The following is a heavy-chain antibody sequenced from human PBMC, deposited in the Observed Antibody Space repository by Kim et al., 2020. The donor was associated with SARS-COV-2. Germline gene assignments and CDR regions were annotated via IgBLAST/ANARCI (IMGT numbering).Heavy chain of an antibody. CDR2: IYYSGST. Sequence: SETLSLTCTVSGGSVSSGSYYWSWIRQPPGKGLEWIGYIYYSGSTNYNPSLKSRVTISVDTSKNQFSLKLSSVTAADTAVYYCASNAIRGRETMDHPLEFDYWGQGTLVTVSS. CDR1: GGSVSSGSYY. V-gene: IGHV4-61*01. D-gene: IGHD1-1*01. CDR3: ASNAIRGRETMDHPLEFDY. J-gene: IGHJ4*02.